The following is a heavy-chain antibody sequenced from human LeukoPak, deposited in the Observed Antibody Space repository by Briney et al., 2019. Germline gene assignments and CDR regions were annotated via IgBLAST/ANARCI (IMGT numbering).Heavy chain of an antibody. CDR2: ISYDGSNK. Sequence: PGGSLRLSCAASGFTFSSYSMNWVRQAPGKGLEWVAVISYDGSNKYYADSVKGRFTISRDNSKNTLYLQMNSLRAEDTAVYYCARDRRRIMITFGGDFDYWGQGTLVTVSS. J-gene: IGHJ4*02. CDR3: ARDRRRIMITFGGDFDY. D-gene: IGHD3-16*01. CDR1: GFTFSSYS. V-gene: IGHV3-30*03.